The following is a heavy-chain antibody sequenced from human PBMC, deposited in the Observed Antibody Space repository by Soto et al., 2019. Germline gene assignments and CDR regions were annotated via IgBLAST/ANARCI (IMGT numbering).Heavy chain of an antibody. CDR3: TTGGGTTSSVEDA. CDR1: GLTFSNVW. Sequence: GGSLRLSCVASGLTFSNVWMTWVRQAPGKGLEWVGRIKSKTNGGAAEYATPVKGRFIISRDDSRNTMYLQMDSLKVEDTAMYFCTTGGGTTSSVEDAWGQGTTVTVSS. J-gene: IGHJ6*02. D-gene: IGHD3-16*01. V-gene: IGHV3-15*01. CDR2: IKSKTNGGAA.